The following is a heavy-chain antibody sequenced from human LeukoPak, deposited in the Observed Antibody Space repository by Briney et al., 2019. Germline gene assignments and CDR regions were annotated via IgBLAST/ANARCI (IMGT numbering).Heavy chain of an antibody. CDR2: INSDGSST. Sequence: GGSLRLSCAASGFIFNTYWMHWVRQAPGKGLMWVSRINSDGSSTAYADSVKGRFTISGDNAKNTLYLQMNSLRVEDTAVYYCARDGQLGNYWGQGTLVTVSS. V-gene: IGHV3-74*01. D-gene: IGHD7-27*01. J-gene: IGHJ4*02. CDR1: GFIFNTYW. CDR3: ARDGQLGNY.